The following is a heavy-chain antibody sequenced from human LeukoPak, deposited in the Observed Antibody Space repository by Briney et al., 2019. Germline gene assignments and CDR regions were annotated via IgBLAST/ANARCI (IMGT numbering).Heavy chain of an antibody. CDR2: IWYDGSNK. J-gene: IGHJ4*02. V-gene: IGHV3-33*01. CDR3: ARDNYYDSSGYNY. Sequence: PGRSLRLSCAASGFTFSSYGMHWVGQAPGKGLEWVAVIWYDGSNKYYADSVKGRFTISRDNSKNTLYLQMNRLRAEGTAVYYCARDNYYDSSGYNYWGQGTLVTVSS. D-gene: IGHD3-22*01. CDR1: GFTFSSYG.